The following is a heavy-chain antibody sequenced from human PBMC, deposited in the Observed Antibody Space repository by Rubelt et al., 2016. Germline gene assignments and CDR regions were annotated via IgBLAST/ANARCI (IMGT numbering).Heavy chain of an antibody. CDR1: GFIFSTYW. D-gene: IGHD4-11*01. CDR3: ARDLLSRSRITTLDY. J-gene: IGHJ4*02. Sequence: GGSLRLSCSASGFIFSTYWMTWVRQAPGKGLEWVANIRQDGNEKYYVDSVKGRFTISRDNSKNTLYLQMNSLRVEDTAVYYCARDLLSRSRITTLDYWGQGTLVTVSS. V-gene: IGHV3-7*01. CDR2: IRQDGNEK.